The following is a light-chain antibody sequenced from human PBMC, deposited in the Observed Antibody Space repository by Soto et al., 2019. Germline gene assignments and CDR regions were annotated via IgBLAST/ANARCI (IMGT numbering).Light chain of an antibody. V-gene: IGLV1-40*01. Sequence: QSVLTQPPSVSGAPGQTVTISCTGRSSNIGGGYDVHWYQQIPGTAPKLLVYGNINRPSRVPDRFSGSKSDTSASLAITGLQAEDEADYYCQSYASSLRAWVFGGGTKLTVL. J-gene: IGLJ3*02. CDR1: SSNIGGGYD. CDR3: QSYASSLRAWV. CDR2: GNI.